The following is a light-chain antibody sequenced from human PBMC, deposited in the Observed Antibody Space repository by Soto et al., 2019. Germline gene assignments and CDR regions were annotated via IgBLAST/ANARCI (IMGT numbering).Light chain of an antibody. CDR2: GAS. CDR3: QNYNSASIT. Sequence: EIVLTQSPGTLSLSPGERATLSCRASQSVSSSYLAWYQQKPGQAPRLLIYGASSRATGIPDRFSGSGSGTDFTLTINSLQPEDVATYYCQNYNSASITFGQGTRLEIK. CDR1: QSVSSSY. V-gene: IGKV3-20*01. J-gene: IGKJ5*01.